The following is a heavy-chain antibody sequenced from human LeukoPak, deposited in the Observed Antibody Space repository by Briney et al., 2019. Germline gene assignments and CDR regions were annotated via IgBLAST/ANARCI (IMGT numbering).Heavy chain of an antibody. CDR2: ISGSGDST. V-gene: IGHV3-23*01. CDR3: AKSFRSTSLDY. D-gene: IGHD2-2*01. CDR1: GFTFRSYG. Sequence: PGGTLRLSCAASGFTFRSYGMTWVRQAPGKGLEWVSAISGSGDSTYYADSVKGRFTISRDNSRNTLYLQMNSLRAGDTAVYYCAKSFRSTSLDYWGQGTLVTVPS. J-gene: IGHJ4*02.